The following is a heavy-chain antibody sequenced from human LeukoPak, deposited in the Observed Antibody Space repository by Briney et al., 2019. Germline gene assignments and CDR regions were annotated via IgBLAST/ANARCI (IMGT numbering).Heavy chain of an antibody. CDR1: GFTFSRYS. D-gene: IGHD2/OR15-2a*01. J-gene: IGHJ3*02. Sequence: GGSLRLSCAASGFTFSRYSTNWVRQAPGKGLEWVSYRSSRSGTISYADSVKGRFTISRDDAKNSLYLQMNSLRAEDTAVYYCARDENYAFDIWGQGTMVTVSS. CDR2: RSSRSGTI. CDR3: ARDENYAFDI. V-gene: IGHV3-48*01.